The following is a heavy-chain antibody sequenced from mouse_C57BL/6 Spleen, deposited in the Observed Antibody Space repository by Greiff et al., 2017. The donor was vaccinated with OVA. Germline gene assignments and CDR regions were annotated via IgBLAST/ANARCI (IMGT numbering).Heavy chain of an antibody. CDR3: AREGNYGGDPDWYFDV. V-gene: IGHV1-81*01. CDR1: GYTFTSYG. Sequence: QVQLQQSGAELARPGASVKLSCKASGYTFTSYGISWVKQRTGQRLEWIGEIYPRSGNTYYNEKFKGKATLTADKSSSTAYMELRSLTSEDSAVYFCAREGNYGGDPDWYFDVWGTGTTVTVSS. CDR2: IYPRSGNT. D-gene: IGHD2-1*01. J-gene: IGHJ1*03.